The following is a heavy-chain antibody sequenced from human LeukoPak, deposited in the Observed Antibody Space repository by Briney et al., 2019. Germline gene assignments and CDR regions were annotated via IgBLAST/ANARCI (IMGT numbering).Heavy chain of an antibody. CDR1: GGSFSDYY. CDR3: ASRYTSAWYYFYYYMDV. Sequence: PSETLSLTCAVYGGSFSDYYWSWIRQPPGKGLEWIGEINHSGSTNYNPSLKSRVTISVDTSKNQFSLKLSSVTAADTAVYYCASRYTSAWYYFYYYMDVWGKGTTVTASS. V-gene: IGHV4-34*01. CDR2: INHSGST. D-gene: IGHD6-25*01. J-gene: IGHJ6*03.